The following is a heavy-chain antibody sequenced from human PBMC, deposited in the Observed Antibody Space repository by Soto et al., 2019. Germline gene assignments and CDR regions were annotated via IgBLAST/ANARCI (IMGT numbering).Heavy chain of an antibody. CDR3: ARVDGAY. D-gene: IGHD2-2*03. J-gene: IGHJ4*02. CDR2: INPGNANT. V-gene: IGHV1-3*05. Sequence: QVKLVQSGAEEKKPGASVKVSCTTSGYTFSSYAIHWVRQAPGQGLEWMGWINPGNANTKSSQKFQGRVTITSDTSASTAYMELSSLTSEDTAVYYCARVDGAYWGQGTLVTVSS. CDR1: GYTFSSYA.